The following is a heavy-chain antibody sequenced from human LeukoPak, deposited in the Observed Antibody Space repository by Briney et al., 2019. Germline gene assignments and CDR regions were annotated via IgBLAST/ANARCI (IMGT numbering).Heavy chain of an antibody. CDR2: IFYTGST. V-gene: IGHV4-59*08. J-gene: IGHJ4*02. Sequence: PSETLSLTCTVSGGSISSYYWSWIRQPPGKGLEWIGYIFYTGSTNYNPSLKSRVTIPLDTSNNQFSLKLGSVTAADTAMYYCARYSQLLSFFDYWGQGTLVTVSS. D-gene: IGHD2-2*01. CDR1: GGSISSYY. CDR3: ARYSQLLSFFDY.